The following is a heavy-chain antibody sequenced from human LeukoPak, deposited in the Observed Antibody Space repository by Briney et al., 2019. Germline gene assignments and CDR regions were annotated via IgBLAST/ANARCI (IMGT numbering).Heavy chain of an antibody. CDR2: IKQDGREK. Sequence: GGSLRLSCAGSGFTFGSFWMSWIRQAPGKGPEWVANIKQDGREKHYVDSVKGRFTISRDNAKNSLYLQMNSLRAEDTAIYYCTRDEAAATDWGQGTLVTVSS. J-gene: IGHJ4*02. V-gene: IGHV3-7*01. D-gene: IGHD6-13*01. CDR3: TRDEAAATD. CDR1: GFTFGSFW.